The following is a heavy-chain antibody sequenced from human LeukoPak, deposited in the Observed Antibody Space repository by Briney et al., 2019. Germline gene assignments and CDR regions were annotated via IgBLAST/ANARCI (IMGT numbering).Heavy chain of an antibody. CDR2: IIPIFGTA. CDR1: GGTFSSYA. Sequence: ASVKVSCKASGGTFSSYAISWVRQAPGQGLEWMGGIIPIFGTANYAQKFQGRVTITTDESTSTAYMELSSLRSEDTAVYYCASSPDYYGSGSYYSSWGQGTLVTVSS. V-gene: IGHV1-69*05. D-gene: IGHD3-10*01. CDR3: ASSPDYYGSGSYYSS. J-gene: IGHJ4*02.